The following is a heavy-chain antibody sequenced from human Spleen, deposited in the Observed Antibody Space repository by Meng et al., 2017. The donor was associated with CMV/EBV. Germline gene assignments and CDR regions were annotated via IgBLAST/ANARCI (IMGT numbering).Heavy chain of an antibody. Sequence: VHLHECGPGLSKPSQPLSLTCTVSGGSISSGDYYWSWIRQPPGKGLEWIGYIYYSGSTYYNPSLKSRVTISVDTSKNQFSLKLSSVTAADTAVYYCARLNYGSGSPVPYYFDYWGQGTLVTVSS. CDR2: IYYSGST. J-gene: IGHJ4*02. D-gene: IGHD3-10*01. V-gene: IGHV4-30-4*08. CDR1: GGSISSGDYY. CDR3: ARLNYGSGSPVPYYFDY.